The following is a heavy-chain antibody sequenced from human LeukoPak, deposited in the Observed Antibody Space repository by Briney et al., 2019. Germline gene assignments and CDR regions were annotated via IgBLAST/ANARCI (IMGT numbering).Heavy chain of an antibody. Sequence: QSGGSLRLSCAASGFTFTNFAMHWVRQAPGKGLEWVAVISYDGSNKYYADSVKGRFTISRDNSKNTLYLQMSSLRSEDTAVYYCARVADYYDSSGYYPDAFDIWGQGTMVTVSS. D-gene: IGHD3-22*01. CDR1: GFTFTNFA. J-gene: IGHJ3*02. CDR2: ISYDGSNK. V-gene: IGHV3-30-3*01. CDR3: ARVADYYDSSGYYPDAFDI.